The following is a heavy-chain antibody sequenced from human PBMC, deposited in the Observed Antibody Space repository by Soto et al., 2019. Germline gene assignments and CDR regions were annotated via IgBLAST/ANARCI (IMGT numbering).Heavy chain of an antibody. V-gene: IGHV2-70*11. CDR3: ARIGYSYGLRQKAYYFDY. CDR1: GFSLSTSGMC. D-gene: IGHD5-18*01. J-gene: IGHJ4*02. CDR2: IDWDDDK. Sequence: SGPTLVNPTQTLTLTCTFSGFSLSTSGMCVSWIRQPPGKALEWLARIDWDDDKYYSTSLKTRLTISKDTSKNQVVLTMTNMDPVDTATYYCARIGYSYGLRQKAYYFDYWGQGTLVTVSS.